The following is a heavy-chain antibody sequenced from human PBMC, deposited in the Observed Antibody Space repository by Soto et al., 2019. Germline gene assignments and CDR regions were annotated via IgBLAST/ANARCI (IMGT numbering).Heavy chain of an antibody. J-gene: IGHJ5*02. D-gene: IGHD1-20*01. V-gene: IGHV3-53*01. CDR2: VYNDGNT. CDR1: GLSVSNNY. CDR3: ARDGYNPYWFAT. Sequence: LRLSCAPSGLSVSNNYMSWVRQAPGKGLEWVSIVYNDGNTYYADSVRGRFTISRDNSKNTLSLQMNRLRAEDTAVYYCARDGYNPYWFATWGQGTLVTVSS.